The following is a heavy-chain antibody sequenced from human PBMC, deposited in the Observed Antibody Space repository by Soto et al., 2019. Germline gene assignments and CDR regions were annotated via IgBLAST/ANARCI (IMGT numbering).Heavy chain of an antibody. D-gene: IGHD1-26*01. J-gene: IGHJ4*02. V-gene: IGHV4-30-4*01. CDR2: IYYGGRA. Sequence: QVQLQESGPGLVKPSQTLSLTCTVSGDSFSSGDYYWAWIRQPPGTGLEWIGYIYYGGRAYYNPSLESRPTISIATSKSQFSLQLESVTAADTAVYYCARVPHDGTYYYFDYWGQGILVTVSS. CDR3: ARVPHDGTYYYFDY. CDR1: GDSFSSGDYY.